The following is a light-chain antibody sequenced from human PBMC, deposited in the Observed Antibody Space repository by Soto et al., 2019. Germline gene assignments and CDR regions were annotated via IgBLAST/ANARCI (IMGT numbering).Light chain of an antibody. V-gene: IGLV1-51*02. CDR3: GAWDNSLIAVV. Sequence: QSVLTQPPSVSAAPGQKVTISCSGSSSNIGNNYVSWYQQLPGTAPKPLNYENNKPPSEIPDRFSGSKSGTSATLGISGLQTGDEADYFCGAWDNSLIAVVFGGGTQLTVL. J-gene: IGLJ3*02. CDR2: ENN. CDR1: SSNIGNNY.